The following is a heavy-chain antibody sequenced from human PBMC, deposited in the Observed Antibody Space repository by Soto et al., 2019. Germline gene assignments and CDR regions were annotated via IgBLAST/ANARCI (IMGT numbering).Heavy chain of an antibody. D-gene: IGHD1-26*01. Sequence: QVQLVQSGAEVKKPGSSVKVSCKASGGTFSSYAISWVRQAPGQGLEWMGGIIPIFGTANYAQKFQGRVTITADESTSTAYRELRSLRSEDTAVYYCARDRPAYSGSYYGAFDYWGQGTLVTVSS. CDR2: IIPIFGTA. CDR1: GGTFSSYA. V-gene: IGHV1-69*12. CDR3: ARDRPAYSGSYYGAFDY. J-gene: IGHJ4*02.